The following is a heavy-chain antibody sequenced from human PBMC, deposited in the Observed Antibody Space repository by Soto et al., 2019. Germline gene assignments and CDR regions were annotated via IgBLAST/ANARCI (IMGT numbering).Heavy chain of an antibody. V-gene: IGHV1-18*01. CDR1: GYTFSNYG. D-gene: IGHD2-2*01. Sequence: ASVKVSCKTSGYTFSNYGITWVRQAPGQPLEWLGWISLYSDGTNYAQKFQGRVPMTTDTSTTTAYMELRSLRSDDTAVYYCARVVPGAEAWFGPWGQGTLVTVSS. CDR3: ARVVPGAEAWFGP. CDR2: ISLYSDGT. J-gene: IGHJ5*02.